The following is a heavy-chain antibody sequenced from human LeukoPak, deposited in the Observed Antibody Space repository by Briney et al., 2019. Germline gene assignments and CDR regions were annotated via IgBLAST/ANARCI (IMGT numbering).Heavy chain of an antibody. Sequence: GGSLRLSCAASGFTFDDSALHWVRQASGKGLEWIGRIRGRAHNYATTYAASVKGRFSISRDDSKSTAYLQMNSLKTEDTAVYYCTRREGYGMDVWGQGTTVTVSS. V-gene: IGHV3-73*01. J-gene: IGHJ6*02. CDR1: GFTFDDSA. CDR2: IRGRAHNYAT. CDR3: TRREGYGMDV.